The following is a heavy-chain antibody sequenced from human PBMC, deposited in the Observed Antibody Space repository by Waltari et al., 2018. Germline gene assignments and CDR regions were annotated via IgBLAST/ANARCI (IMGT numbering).Heavy chain of an antibody. D-gene: IGHD3-10*01. Sequence: DVQLAQSGAEVKRAGESLKISCKGSGYSFTTYWIGWVSQRPGKCLEWMGIIYPGDSDTRYSPSFQGQVTISVDKSITTAYLQWSSLKASDTAIYFCARRDRGGSVSNYFDYWGQGTLVTVSS. J-gene: IGHJ4*02. CDR2: IYPGDSDT. V-gene: IGHV5-51*03. CDR1: GYSFTTYW. CDR3: ARRDRGGSVSNYFDY.